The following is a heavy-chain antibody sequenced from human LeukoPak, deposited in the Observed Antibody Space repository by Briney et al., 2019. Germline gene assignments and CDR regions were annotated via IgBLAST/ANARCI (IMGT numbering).Heavy chain of an antibody. J-gene: IGHJ3*02. CDR3: ASPGICSSTSCYSLGAFDI. Sequence: ASVRVSCKASGYTFTSYYMHWVRQAPGQGLEWMGIINPSGGGTSYAQKSQGRVTMTRDTSTSTVYMELSSLGSEDTAVYYCASPGICSSTSCYSLGAFDIWGQGTMVTVSS. CDR1: GYTFTSYY. V-gene: IGHV1-46*01. CDR2: INPSGGGT. D-gene: IGHD2-2*01.